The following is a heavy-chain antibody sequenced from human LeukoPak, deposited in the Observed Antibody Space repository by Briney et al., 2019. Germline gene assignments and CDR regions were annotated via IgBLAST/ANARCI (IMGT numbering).Heavy chain of an antibody. V-gene: IGHV4-34*01. CDR1: GGSFSGYY. J-gene: IGHJ4*02. CDR2: INHSGST. Sequence: TSETLSLTCAVYGGSFSGYYWSWIRQPPGKGLEWIGEINHSGSTNYNPSLKSRVTISVDTSKNQFSLKLSSVTAADTAVYYCARRRTLSMVRRSGNYYFDYWGQGTLVTVSS. D-gene: IGHD3-10*01. CDR3: ARRRTLSMVRRSGNYYFDY.